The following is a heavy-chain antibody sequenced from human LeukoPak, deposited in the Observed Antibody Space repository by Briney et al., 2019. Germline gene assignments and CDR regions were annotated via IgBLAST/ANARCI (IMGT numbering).Heavy chain of an antibody. V-gene: IGHV3-30*18. D-gene: IGHD3-22*01. J-gene: IGHJ4*02. CDR1: GFTFSSYG. CDR3: AKSDSSGYPDY. Sequence: GGSLRLSCAASGFTFSSYGMHWVRQAPGKGLEWVAVISYDGSNKYYADSVKGRITISRDNSKNTLYLQMNSLRAEDTAVYYCAKSDSSGYPDYWGQGTLVTVSS. CDR2: ISYDGSNK.